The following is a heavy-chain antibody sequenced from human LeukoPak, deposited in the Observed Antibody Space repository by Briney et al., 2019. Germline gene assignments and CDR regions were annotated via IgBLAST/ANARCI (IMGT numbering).Heavy chain of an antibody. J-gene: IGHJ4*02. V-gene: IGHV1-8*01. CDR1: GYTFTSYE. Sequence: GASVKVSCKASGYTFTSYEINWVRQATGQGLEWMGWMNPNSGNTGYAQKFQGRVTMTRNTSISTAYMELSSLRSEDTAVYYCARGRESYDILTGYYDYWGQGTLVTVSS. CDR3: ARGRESYDILTGYYDY. CDR2: MNPNSGNT. D-gene: IGHD3-9*01.